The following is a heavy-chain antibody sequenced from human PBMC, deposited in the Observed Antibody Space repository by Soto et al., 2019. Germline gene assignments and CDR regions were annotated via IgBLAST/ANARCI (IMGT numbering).Heavy chain of an antibody. J-gene: IGHJ4*02. CDR1: GFTFRSYA. V-gene: IGHV3-30*04. Sequence: QVQVVESGGGVVQPGRSLRLSCAASGFTFRSYAIHWVRQATGKGLEWVAVISRDGTNKYYVDSVKGRFTISRDNSKDTVYLQMNSLRDEDSAMFYCARSRSGAVADYFDFWGQGNLVTVSS. CDR3: ARSRSGAVADYFDF. CDR2: ISRDGTNK. D-gene: IGHD3-10*01.